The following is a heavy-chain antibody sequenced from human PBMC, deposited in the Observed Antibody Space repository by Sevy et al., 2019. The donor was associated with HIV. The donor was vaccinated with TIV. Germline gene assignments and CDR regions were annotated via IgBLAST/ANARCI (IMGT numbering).Heavy chain of an antibody. V-gene: IGHV3-7*01. CDR1: GFTFGSYW. Sequence: GGFLRLSCVVSGFTFGSYWMTWVRQAPGKGLEWVANIKQDESEKYYEDFVKGRFTISRDNARNSLYLQMNNLTTEDTAVYYCARDVFHGYFDYWGQGTLVTVSS. CDR2: IKQDESEK. D-gene: IGHD2-8*01. CDR3: ARDVFHGYFDY. J-gene: IGHJ4*02.